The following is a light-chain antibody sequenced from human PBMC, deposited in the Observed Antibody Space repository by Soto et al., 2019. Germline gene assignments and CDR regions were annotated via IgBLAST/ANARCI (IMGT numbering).Light chain of an antibody. CDR2: AAS. J-gene: IGKJ4*01. Sequence: DVQMPPAPSSLSASVGDRVTITCRATQGISNYLAWDQRKPGKVRELRIYAASILQAGVPSRFSGSGSGTDFTLTISCLQPEDVATYYCQEYNSAPRTFGGGTKVDIK. CDR3: QEYNSAPRT. CDR1: QGISNY. V-gene: IGKV1-27*01.